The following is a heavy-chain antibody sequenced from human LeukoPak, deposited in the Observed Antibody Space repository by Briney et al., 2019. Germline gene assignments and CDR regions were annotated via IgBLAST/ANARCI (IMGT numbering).Heavy chain of an antibody. Sequence: PSETLSLTCTVSGGSISSGGYYWSWIRQHPGKGLEWIGYIYYSGSTYYNPSLKSRVTISVDTSKNQFSLKLSSVTAADTAVYYCARDRYSSWGDWFDPWGQGTLVTVSS. D-gene: IGHD6-13*01. CDR1: GGSISSGGYY. V-gene: IGHV4-31*03. J-gene: IGHJ5*02. CDR3: ARDRYSSWGDWFDP. CDR2: IYYSGST.